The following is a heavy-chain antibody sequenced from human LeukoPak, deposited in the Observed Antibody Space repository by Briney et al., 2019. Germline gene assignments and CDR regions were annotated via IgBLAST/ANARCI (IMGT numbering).Heavy chain of an antibody. V-gene: IGHV4-59*01. CDR2: IYYSGST. D-gene: IGHD4-17*01. J-gene: IGHJ5*02. CDR3: ARDYGDYGVPYWFDP. Sequence: PSETLSLTCTVSGGSISSYYWSWIRQPPGKGLEWIGYIYYSGSTNYNPSLKSRVTISVDTSKNQFSLKLSSVTAADTAVYYCARDYGDYGVPYWFDPWGQGTLVTVSS. CDR1: GGSISSYY.